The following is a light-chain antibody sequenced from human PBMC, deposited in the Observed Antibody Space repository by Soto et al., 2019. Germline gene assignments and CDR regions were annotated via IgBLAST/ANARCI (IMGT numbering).Light chain of an antibody. J-gene: IGLJ1*01. V-gene: IGLV1-40*01. CDR2: GNS. CDR1: SSNIGAGYD. Sequence: QSVLTQPPSVSGAPGQRVTISCTGSSSNIGAGYDVHWYQQLPGTAPKLLIYGNSNRPSGVPDRFSGSKSGTSASLAITGVQAEDEADYYCQSYDSSLSALYVFGTGTKVTV. CDR3: QSYDSSLSALYV.